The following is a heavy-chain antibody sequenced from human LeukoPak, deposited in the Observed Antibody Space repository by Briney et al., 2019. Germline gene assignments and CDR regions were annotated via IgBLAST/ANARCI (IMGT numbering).Heavy chain of an antibody. D-gene: IGHD4-17*01. CDR2: IGSSGDIT. V-gene: IGHV3-23*01. J-gene: IGHJ4*02. Sequence: GGSLRLSFAASGFTFSSYAMSWVRQAPGMGLEWVSSIGSSGDITYYADSVKGRFTISRDNSKNTLYLQMNSLRAEDTAVYYCATDIDNGDYVVYWGQGTLVTVSS. CDR3: ATDIDNGDYVVY. CDR1: GFTFSSYA.